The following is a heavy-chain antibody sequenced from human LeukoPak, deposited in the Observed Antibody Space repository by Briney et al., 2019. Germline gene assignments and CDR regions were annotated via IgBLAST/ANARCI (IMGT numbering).Heavy chain of an antibody. V-gene: IGHV3-23*01. J-gene: IGHJ6*03. CDR1: GFTFSSYA. CDR2: FSGSGGTT. D-gene: IGHD2-8*01. Sequence: GGSLRLSCAASGFTFSSYAMNWVRQAPGRGLEWVSGFSGSGGTTYYADSVKGRFTISRDNSKNTLYLQMNSLRAEDTAVYYCANGDRCTSPNCLGYYYFYMGVWGKGTTVTVSS. CDR3: ANGDRCTSPNCLGYYYFYMGV.